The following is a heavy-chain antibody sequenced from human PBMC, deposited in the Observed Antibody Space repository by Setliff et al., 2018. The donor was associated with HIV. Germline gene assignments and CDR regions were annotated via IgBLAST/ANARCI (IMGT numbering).Heavy chain of an antibody. Sequence: LSLTCTVSGGSISSGTYYWGWIRQAPGKGLEWIGYISYSGSPYYSPSLKSRLNLSVDTSKNQFSLRLTAVTAADSAMYYCARLLTAVRGYYYGFDVWGQGTTVTVSS. CDR1: GGSISSGTYY. CDR2: ISYSGSP. V-gene: IGHV4-30-4*08. D-gene: IGHD2-21*01. J-gene: IGHJ6*02. CDR3: ARLLTAVRGYYYGFDV.